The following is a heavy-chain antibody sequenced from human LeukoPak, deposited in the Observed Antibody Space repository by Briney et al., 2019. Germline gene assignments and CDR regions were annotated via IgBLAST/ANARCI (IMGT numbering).Heavy chain of an antibody. CDR2: INANSGDT. CDR1: GYTFTGYY. Sequence: ASVKVSCKASGYTFTGYYMHWVRHARGQGLEWMGWINANSGDTKYAQKFQGRVTMTRDTSISTAYMELSRLRSDDTAMYYCAREISGYSDYWGQGTLVTVSS. J-gene: IGHJ4*02. CDR3: AREISGYSDY. V-gene: IGHV1-2*02. D-gene: IGHD3-22*01.